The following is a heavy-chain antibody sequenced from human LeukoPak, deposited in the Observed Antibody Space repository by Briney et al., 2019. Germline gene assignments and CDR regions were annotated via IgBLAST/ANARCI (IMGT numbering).Heavy chain of an antibody. CDR2: IYHSGST. V-gene: IGHV4-30-2*01. J-gene: IGHJ6*02. CDR1: GGSISSGGYS. CDR3: AGIVVVPAAIPFRSGMDV. Sequence: SETLSLTCAVSGGSISSGGYSWSWIRQPPGKGLEWIGYIYHSGSTYYNPSLKSRVTISVDRSKDQFSLKLSSVTAADTAVYYCAGIVVVPAAIPFRSGMDVWGQGTTVTVSS. D-gene: IGHD2-2*02.